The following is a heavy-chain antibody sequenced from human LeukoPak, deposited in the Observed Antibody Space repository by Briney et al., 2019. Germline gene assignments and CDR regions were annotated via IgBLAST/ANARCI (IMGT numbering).Heavy chain of an antibody. Sequence: GGSLRLSCAASGFTFSSYWMSWVRQAPGKGLEWVGRIKSKTDGGTTDYAAPVKGRFTISRDDSKNTLYLQMNSLKTEDTAVYYCTTDPAVAIAVAGPFDYWGQGTLVTVSS. J-gene: IGHJ4*02. V-gene: IGHV3-15*01. D-gene: IGHD6-19*01. CDR3: TTDPAVAIAVAGPFDY. CDR1: GFTFSSYW. CDR2: IKSKTDGGTT.